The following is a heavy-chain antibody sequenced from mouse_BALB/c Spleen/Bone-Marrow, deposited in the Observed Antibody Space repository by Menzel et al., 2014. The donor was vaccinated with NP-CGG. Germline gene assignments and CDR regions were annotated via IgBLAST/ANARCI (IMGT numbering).Heavy chain of an antibody. CDR2: IYPGDLNT. Sequence: QVQLKESGPELVKPGASVRISCKASGYTFTSYYIHWVRQRPGQGLEWIGWIYPGDLNTKFNEKFKGKATLTADKSSSTASMQLSSLTSEDSAVYFCARKSQRAYDSMNYWGQGTSVTVSS. CDR3: ARKSQRAYDSMNY. CDR1: GYTFTSYY. J-gene: IGHJ4*01. D-gene: IGHD2-4*01. V-gene: IGHV1S56*01.